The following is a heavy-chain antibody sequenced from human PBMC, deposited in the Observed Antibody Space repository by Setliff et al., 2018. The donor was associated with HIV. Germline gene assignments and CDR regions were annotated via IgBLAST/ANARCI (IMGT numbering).Heavy chain of an antibody. CDR3: PRSLREYSYGSPDY. V-gene: IGHV1-3*01. CDR2: INAGTDNT. D-gene: IGHD5-18*01. Sequence: ASVKVSCQASGYRYTGFSIHSLRQANGQRVEWMGWINAGTDNTKYSQNFQDRVTIYSDIHANTAYMELSSLRSEDTAIYYCPRSLREYSYGSPDYWGPGTLVTVSS. J-gene: IGHJ4*02. CDR1: GYRYTGFS.